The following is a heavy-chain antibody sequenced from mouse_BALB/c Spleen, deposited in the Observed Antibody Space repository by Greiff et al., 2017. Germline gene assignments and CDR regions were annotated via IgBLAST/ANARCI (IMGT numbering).Heavy chain of an antibody. Sequence: EVKLVESGPGLVKPSQSLSLTCTVTGYSITSDYAWNWIRQFPGNKLEWMGYISYSGSTSYNPSLKSRISITRDTSKNQFFLQLNSVTTEDTATYYCARRYDGYYAWFAYWGQGTLVTVSA. CDR1: GYSITSDYA. CDR3: ARRYDGYYAWFAY. V-gene: IGHV3-2*02. CDR2: ISYSGST. J-gene: IGHJ3*01. D-gene: IGHD2-3*01.